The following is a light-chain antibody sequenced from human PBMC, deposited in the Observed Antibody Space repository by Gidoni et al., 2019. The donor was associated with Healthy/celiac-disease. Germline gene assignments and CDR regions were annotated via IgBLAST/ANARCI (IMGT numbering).Light chain of an antibody. CDR2: WAS. CDR1: QSVLYSSNNKNY. Sequence: DIVMTQSPDSLAVSLGERATINCKSSQSVLYSSNNKNYLAWHQQKPGQPPKLLIYWASTRESGVADRFSGSGSGTDFTLTISSLQAEDVAVYYCQQYYSTPFTFGPGTKVDIK. J-gene: IGKJ3*01. CDR3: QQYYSTPFT. V-gene: IGKV4-1*01.